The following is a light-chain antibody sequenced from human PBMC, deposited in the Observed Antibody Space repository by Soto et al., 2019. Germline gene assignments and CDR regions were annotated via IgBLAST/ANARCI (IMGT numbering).Light chain of an antibody. Sequence: DFQMTESPSTLSASVGDRVTITCRASQNIRSRLAWFQQKPGKAPKLLIYDASSLESGVPQMFSGSGSGTEFPLTISSLQTDDFSTYYCQHYHSYWTFGQGTKVDIK. CDR2: DAS. J-gene: IGKJ1*01. CDR1: QNIRSR. V-gene: IGKV1-5*01. CDR3: QHYHSYWT.